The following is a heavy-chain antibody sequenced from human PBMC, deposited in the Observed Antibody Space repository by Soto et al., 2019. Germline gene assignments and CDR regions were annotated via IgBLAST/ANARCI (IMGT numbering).Heavy chain of an antibody. Sequence: PSETLSLTCAVYGGSFSGYYWGWIRQPPGKGLEWIGSIYYSGSTYYNPSLKSRVTISVDTSKNQFSLKLSSVTAADTAVYYCARPFQATPAGAFDIWGQGTMVTVSS. J-gene: IGHJ3*02. CDR2: IYYSGST. D-gene: IGHD3-3*02. CDR3: ARPFQATPAGAFDI. V-gene: IGHV4-39*01. CDR1: GGSFSGYY.